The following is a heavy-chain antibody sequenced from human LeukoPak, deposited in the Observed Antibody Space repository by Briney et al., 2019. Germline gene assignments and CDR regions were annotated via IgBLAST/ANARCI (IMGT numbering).Heavy chain of an antibody. CDR1: GGSISSYY. J-gene: IGHJ5*02. D-gene: IGHD2-15*01. CDR3: ARVLCSGGSCYMTNWFDP. CDR2: IYYSGST. V-gene: IGHV4-59*01. Sequence: PSETLSLTCTVSGGSISSYYWSWIRQPPGKGLEWIGYIYYSGSTNYNPSLKSRVTISADTSKNQFSLKLSSVTAADTAVYYCARVLCSGGSCYMTNWFDPWGQGTLVTVSS.